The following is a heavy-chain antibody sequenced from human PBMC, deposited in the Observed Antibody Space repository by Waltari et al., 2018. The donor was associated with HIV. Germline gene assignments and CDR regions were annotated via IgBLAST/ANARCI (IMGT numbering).Heavy chain of an antibody. CDR1: GFTFSSYS. D-gene: IGHD6-19*01. Sequence: EVQLVESGGGLVQPGGSLRLSCAASGFTFSSYSMNWYRQPPGKGLEWVSYISSSSSTIYYADSVKGRFTISRDNAKNSLYLQMNSLRAEDTAVYYCARGNSSGRWAFDIWGRGTMVTVSS. CDR2: ISSSSSTI. J-gene: IGHJ3*02. CDR3: ARGNSSGRWAFDI. V-gene: IGHV3-48*04.